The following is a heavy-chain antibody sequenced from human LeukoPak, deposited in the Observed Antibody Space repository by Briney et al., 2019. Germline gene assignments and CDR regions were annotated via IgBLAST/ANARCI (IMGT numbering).Heavy chain of an antibody. V-gene: IGHV4-59*01. D-gene: IGHD3-16*02. CDR1: GGSISSYY. J-gene: IGHJ3*02. CDR3: ARDQGYDYVWGSYRHAFDI. CDR2: IYYSGST. Sequence: SETLSLTCTVSGGSISSYYWSWIRQPRGKGLEWIGYIYYSGSTNYNPSLKSRVTISVDTSKNRFSLKLSSVTAADTAVYYCARDQGYDYVWGSYRHAFDIWGQGTMVTVSS.